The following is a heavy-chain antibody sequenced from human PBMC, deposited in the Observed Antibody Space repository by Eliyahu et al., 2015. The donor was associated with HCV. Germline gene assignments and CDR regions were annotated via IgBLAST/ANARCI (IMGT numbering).Heavy chain of an antibody. V-gene: IGHV4-39*01. J-gene: IGHJ4*02. Sequence: QLQLQESGPGLVKPSETLSLTCTVSGGSISSSSYYWGWIRQPPGKGLEWIGSIYYSGSTYYNPSLKSRVTISVDTSKNQFSLKLSSVTAADTAVYYCARSGIVAGDFDYWGQGTLVTVSS. CDR2: IYYSGST. CDR3: ARSGIVAGDFDY. D-gene: IGHD5-12*01. CDR1: GGSISSSSYY.